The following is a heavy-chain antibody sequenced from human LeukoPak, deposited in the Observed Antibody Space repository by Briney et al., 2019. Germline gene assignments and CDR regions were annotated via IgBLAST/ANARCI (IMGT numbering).Heavy chain of an antibody. CDR3: ARESLWFGELFVYDWFDP. CDR2: IYHSGST. CDR1: GYSISSGYY. Sequence: PSETLSLTCAVSGYSISSGYYWGWIRQPPGKGLEWIGSIYHSGSTYYNPSLKSRVTISVDTSKNQFSLKLSSVTAADTAVYYCARESLWFGELFVYDWFDPWGQGTLVTVSS. D-gene: IGHD3-10*01. J-gene: IGHJ5*02. V-gene: IGHV4-38-2*02.